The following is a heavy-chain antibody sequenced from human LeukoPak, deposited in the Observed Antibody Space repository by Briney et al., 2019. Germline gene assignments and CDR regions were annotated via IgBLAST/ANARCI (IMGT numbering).Heavy chain of an antibody. CDR3: AREESSTVVTQGLA. CDR1: GGTFSSYA. J-gene: IGHJ5*02. D-gene: IGHD4-23*01. CDR2: IIPIFGTA. V-gene: IGHV1-69*05. Sequence: ASVKVSCKASGGTFSSYAISWVRQAPGQGLEWMGGIIPIFGTANYAQKFQGRVTITTDESTSTAYMELSSLRSEDTAVYYCAREESSTVVTQGLAWGQGTLVTVSS.